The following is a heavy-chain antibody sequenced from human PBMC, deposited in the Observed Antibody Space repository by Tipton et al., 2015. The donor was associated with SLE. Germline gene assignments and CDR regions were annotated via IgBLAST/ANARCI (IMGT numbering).Heavy chain of an antibody. D-gene: IGHD3-9*01. CDR2: IYYTGTTT. Sequence: TLSLTCTVSGGSVSSSSKYWAWIRQPPGKGLEWIGSIYYTGTTTYYNSFLKSRVTMSVDTSKNQLYLTLSSVTAADTAVYYCATYHNILTEYYDPKSINAFDIWGRGTMVSVSS. CDR3: ATYHNILTEYYDPKSINAFDI. V-gene: IGHV4-39*07. CDR1: GGSVSSSSKY. J-gene: IGHJ3*02.